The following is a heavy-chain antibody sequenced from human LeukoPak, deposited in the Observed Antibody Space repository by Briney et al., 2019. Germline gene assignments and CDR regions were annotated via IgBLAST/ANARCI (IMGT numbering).Heavy chain of an antibody. CDR3: ARGIAAAAFPDY. CDR1: GCTVSGNY. J-gene: IGHJ4*02. Sequence: GGSLRLSCAASGCTVSGNYLSWVRQAPGKGLEWVSTIYAGGSTYYADSVKGRFTISRDNSKNTLYLQMNTLRVEDTAVYYCARGIAAAAFPDYWGQGTLVTVSS. V-gene: IGHV3-66*01. CDR2: IYAGGST. D-gene: IGHD6-13*01.